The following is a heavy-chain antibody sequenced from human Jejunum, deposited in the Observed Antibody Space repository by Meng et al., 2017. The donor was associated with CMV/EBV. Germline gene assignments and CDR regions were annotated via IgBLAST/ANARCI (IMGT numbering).Heavy chain of an antibody. J-gene: IGHJ4*02. D-gene: IGHD1-7*01. CDR3: ARGRTTGYFDY. Sequence: SCAASGVTVSSTSMSWVRQAPGKGLEWVSLIYSGGSTYYADSVKGRFTISRDNSKNTLYLQMNSLRAEDSAVYSCARGRTTGYFDYWGQGTLVTVSS. CDR2: IYSGGST. V-gene: IGHV3-53*01. CDR1: GVTVSSTS.